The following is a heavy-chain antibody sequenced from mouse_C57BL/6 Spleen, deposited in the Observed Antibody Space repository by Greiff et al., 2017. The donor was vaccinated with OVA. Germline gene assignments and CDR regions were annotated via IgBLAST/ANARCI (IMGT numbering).Heavy chain of an antibody. D-gene: IGHD1-1*01. CDR2: ISDGGSYT. CDR1: GFTFSSYA. CDR3: ARAIGYGSSPLDAMDY. V-gene: IGHV5-4*01. Sequence: DVQLVESGGGLVKPGGSLKLSCAASGFTFSSYAMSWVRQTPEKRLEWVATISDGGSYTYYPDNVKGRFTISRDNAKNNLYLQMSHLKSEDTAMYYCARAIGYGSSPLDAMDYWGQGTSVTVSS. J-gene: IGHJ4*01.